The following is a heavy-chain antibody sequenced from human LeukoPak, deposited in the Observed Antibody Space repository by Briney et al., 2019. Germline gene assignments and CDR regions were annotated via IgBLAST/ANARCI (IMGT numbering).Heavy chain of an antibody. J-gene: IGHJ6*03. CDR2: IYSGGIT. CDR1: GFVSSNY. D-gene: IGHD6-19*01. V-gene: IGHV3-66*01. Sequence: GGSLRLSCTASGFVSSNYMSWVRQTPGKGLEWVSVIYSGGITYYADSVKGRFTISRDNSKNTLYLQMNSLRAEDTAVYYCARVRSQAVADTYHYYMDVWGKGTTVTVSS. CDR3: ARVRSQAVADTYHYYMDV.